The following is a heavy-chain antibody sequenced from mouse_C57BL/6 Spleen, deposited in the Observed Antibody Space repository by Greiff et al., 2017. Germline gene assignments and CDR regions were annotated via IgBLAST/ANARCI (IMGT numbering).Heavy chain of an antibody. CDR3: AREGDDYDAFDY. CDR2: ISDGGSYT. V-gene: IGHV5-4*01. J-gene: IGHJ2*01. D-gene: IGHD2-4*01. Sequence: EVKLMESGGGLVKPGGSLKLSCAASGFTFSSYAMSWVRQTPEKRLEWVATISDGGSYTYYPDNVTGRFTISRDNAKNNLYLQMSHLKSEDTARYYCAREGDDYDAFDYWGQGTTLTVSS. CDR1: GFTFSSYA.